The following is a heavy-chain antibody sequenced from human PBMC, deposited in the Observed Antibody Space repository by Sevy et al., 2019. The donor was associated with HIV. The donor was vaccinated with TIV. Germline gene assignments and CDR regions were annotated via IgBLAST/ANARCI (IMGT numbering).Heavy chain of an antibody. CDR3: ARGTALGWFDP. CDR2: VDIDGSRT. D-gene: IGHD5-18*01. CDR1: GFTFDSYW. J-gene: IGHJ5*02. Sequence: GGSLRLSCAASGFTFDSYWLHWVRQDPWKGLEWVSCVDIDGSRTEYADSVKGRFTISRDNAKNMLYLETNSLRVEDTAEYYCARGTALGWFDPWGQGTQVTVSS. V-gene: IGHV3-74*01.